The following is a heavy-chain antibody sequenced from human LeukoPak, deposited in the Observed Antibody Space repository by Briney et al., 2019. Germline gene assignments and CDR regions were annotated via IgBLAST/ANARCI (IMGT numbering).Heavy chain of an antibody. CDR1: GFTFSSYA. V-gene: IGHV3-30*04. J-gene: IGHJ5*02. D-gene: IGHD3-10*01. CDR3: AKDVYSRGPSGWFDP. Sequence: PGGSLRLSCAASGFTFSSYAMHWVRQAPGKGLEWVALISFDGSSKWYADSAKGRFTITRDNSKNTLPLQMNSLRPEDMAVYYCAKDVYSRGPSGWFDPWGQGTLVTVSS. CDR2: ISFDGSSK.